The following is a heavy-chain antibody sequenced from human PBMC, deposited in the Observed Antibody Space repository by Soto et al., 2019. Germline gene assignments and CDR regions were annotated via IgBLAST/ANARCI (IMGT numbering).Heavy chain of an antibody. CDR3: ARQTRYIGYTLWPPYYFDY. J-gene: IGHJ4*02. D-gene: IGHD5-12*01. CDR2: IYRTGST. CDR1: GGSFTSNNW. Sequence: PSETLSLTCAVSGGSFTSNNWWTWVRQPPGQGLEWIGEIYRTGSTNYNPSLKSRVTISLDKSENQFSLKVTSLTAADTAVYYCARQTRYIGYTLWPPYYFDYWGQGLLVTVSS. V-gene: IGHV4-4*02.